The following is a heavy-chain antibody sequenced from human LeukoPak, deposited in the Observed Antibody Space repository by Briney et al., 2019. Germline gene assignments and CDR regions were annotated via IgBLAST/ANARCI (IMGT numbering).Heavy chain of an antibody. CDR2: ISSSCSIM. D-gene: IGHD2-2*01. V-gene: IGHV3-48*01. J-gene: IGHJ1*01. CDR3: ARDRGYCSSTSCYARYFQH. CDR1: GFTFNTYG. Sequence: GGSLRLSCAASGFTFNTYGMNWVRQAPGKGLEWVSYISSSCSIMYYADSVKGRFTISRDNSKNTLYLQMNSLRAEDTAVYYCARDRGYCSSTSCYARYFQHWGQGTLVTVSS.